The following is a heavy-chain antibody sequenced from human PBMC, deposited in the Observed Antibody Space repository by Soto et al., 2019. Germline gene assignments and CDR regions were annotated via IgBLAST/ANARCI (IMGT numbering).Heavy chain of an antibody. CDR1: GLTFSSYG. D-gene: IGHD4-17*01. CDR2: ISYDGSNK. CDR3: AKDGSYGDYPEFDY. Sequence: GGSLRLSCAASGLTFSSYGMHWVRQAPGKGLEWVAVISYDGSNKYYADSVKGRFTISRDNSKNTLYLQMNSLRAEDTAVYYCAKDGSYGDYPEFDYWGQGTLVTVSS. J-gene: IGHJ4*02. V-gene: IGHV3-30*18.